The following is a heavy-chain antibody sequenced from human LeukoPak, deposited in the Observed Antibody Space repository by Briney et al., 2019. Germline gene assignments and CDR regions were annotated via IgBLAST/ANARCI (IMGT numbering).Heavy chain of an antibody. J-gene: IGHJ4*01. D-gene: IGHD1-26*01. V-gene: IGHV3-21*06. Sequence: GGSLRLSCAASGFSFNLFHMNWVRQAPGKGLEWVSSITSSGTYITYVDSVQGRFTISRDNAKNSLYLQTNSQRVDETALYYCARASGRWDLDDGGHGTLVTVSS. CDR3: ARASGRWDLDD. CDR1: GFSFNLFH. CDR2: ITSSGTYI.